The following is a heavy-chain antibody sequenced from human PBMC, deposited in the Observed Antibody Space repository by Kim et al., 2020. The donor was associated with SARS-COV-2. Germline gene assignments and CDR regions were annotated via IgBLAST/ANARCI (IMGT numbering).Heavy chain of an antibody. CDR3: SRGAHGSGSYYQAPPIAFALGGYYYYGMDV. CDR1: GFTFSDYY. V-gene: IGHV3-11*04. J-gene: IGHJ6*02. Sequence: GGSLRLSCAASGFTFSDYYMSWIRQAPGKGLEWVSYISSSGSTIYYADSVKGRFTISRDNAKNSLYLQMNSLRAEDTAVYYCSRGAHGSGSYYQAPPIAFALGGYYYYGMDVWGQGTTVTVSS. D-gene: IGHD3-10*01. CDR2: ISSSGSTI.